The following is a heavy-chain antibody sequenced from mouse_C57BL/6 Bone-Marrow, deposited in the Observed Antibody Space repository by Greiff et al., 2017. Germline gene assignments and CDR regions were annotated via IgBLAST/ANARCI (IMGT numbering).Heavy chain of an antibody. CDR1: GYTFTDYY. CDR2: INPYNGGT. CDR3: ARSRGSWYYFDY. Sequence: VQLQQSGPVLVKPGASVKMSCKASGYTFTDYYMNWVKQSHGKSLAWIGVINPYNGGTSYKQKFTGKATLTVDKSSSTAYMARNSLTSEDSAVDYCARSRGSWYYFDYGGQGTTLTVSS. D-gene: IGHD1-1*02. J-gene: IGHJ2*01. V-gene: IGHV1-19*01.